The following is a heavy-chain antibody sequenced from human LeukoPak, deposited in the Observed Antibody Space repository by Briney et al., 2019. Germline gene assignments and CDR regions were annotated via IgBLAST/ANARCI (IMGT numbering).Heavy chain of an antibody. CDR1: GFTFENYA. CDR3: AKGGLRLYFGQFHY. J-gene: IGHJ4*02. V-gene: IGHV3-9*01. Sequence: GGSLRLSCAASGFTFENYAMHWVRKVPGKGLEWVSGISWNGGIIGYADSVKGRFTISRDSAKNSLYLQMNSLRAEDTALYYCAKGGLRLYFGQFHYWGQGTLVTVSS. D-gene: IGHD3-10*01. CDR2: ISWNGGII.